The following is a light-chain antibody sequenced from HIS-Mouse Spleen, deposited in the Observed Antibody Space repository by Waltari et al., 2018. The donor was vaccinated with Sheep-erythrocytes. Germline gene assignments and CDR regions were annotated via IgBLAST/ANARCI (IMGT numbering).Light chain of an antibody. CDR2: EGS. Sequence: QSALTQPASVSGSPGQSITISCTGTSSDVGRYNLVSWYQQHPGKPPKPMIYEGSKRPSGVSNRFSGSKSGNTASLTISGLQAEDEADYYCCSYAGSSTWVFGGGTKLTVL. CDR3: CSYAGSSTWV. J-gene: IGLJ3*02. CDR1: SSDVGRYNL. V-gene: IGLV2-23*01.